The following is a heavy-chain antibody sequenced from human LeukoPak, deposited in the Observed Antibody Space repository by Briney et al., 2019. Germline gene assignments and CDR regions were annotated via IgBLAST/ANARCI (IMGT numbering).Heavy chain of an antibody. CDR3: ASTRDGYSAFDY. CDR2: IIPILGIA. Sequence: SVKVSCKASGGTFSSYAISWVRQAPGQGLEWMGRIIPILGIANYAQKFQGRVTITADKSTSTAYMELSSLRSEDTAVYYCASTRDGYSAFDYWGQGTLVTVSS. J-gene: IGHJ4*02. D-gene: IGHD5-24*01. V-gene: IGHV1-69*04. CDR1: GGTFSSYA.